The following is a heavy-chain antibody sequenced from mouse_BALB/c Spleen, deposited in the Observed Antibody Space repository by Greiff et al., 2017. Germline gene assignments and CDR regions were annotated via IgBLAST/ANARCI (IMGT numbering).Heavy chain of an antibody. J-gene: IGHJ4*01. D-gene: IGHD3-2*01. Sequence: QVQLQQSGAELAKPGASVKMSCKASGYTFTSYWMHWVKQRPGQGLEWIGYINPSTGYTEYNQKFKDKATLTADKSSSTAYMQLSSLTSEDSAVYYCASLDSSGYDAMDYWGQGTSVTVSS. CDR2: INPSTGYT. CDR1: GYTFTSYW. CDR3: ASLDSSGYDAMDY. V-gene: IGHV1-7*01.